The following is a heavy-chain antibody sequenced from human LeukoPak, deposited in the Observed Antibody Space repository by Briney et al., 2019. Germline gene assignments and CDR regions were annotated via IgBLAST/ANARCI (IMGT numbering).Heavy chain of an antibody. CDR1: GYTFTSYG. CDR2: ISAYNGNT. D-gene: IGHD4-23*01. J-gene: IGHJ4*02. Sequence: ASVKVSCKASGYTFTSYGISWVRQAPGQGLEWMGWISAYNGNTNYAQKLQGRVTMTTDTSTSTAYMELRSLSSEDTAVYYCARGEDYGGNADFDYWGQGTLVTVSS. CDR3: ARGEDYGGNADFDY. V-gene: IGHV1-18*01.